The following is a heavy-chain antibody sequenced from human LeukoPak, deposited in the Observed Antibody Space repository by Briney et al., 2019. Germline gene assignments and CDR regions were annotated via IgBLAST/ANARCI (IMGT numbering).Heavy chain of an antibody. J-gene: IGHJ3*02. V-gene: IGHV1-18*01. CDR3: ATERITIFGVVNPGAFDI. Sequence: GASVKVSCKASGYTFTSYGISWVRQAPGQGLEWMGWISAYNGNTNYAQKLQGRVTMTTDTSTSTAYMELRSLGSDDTAVYYCATERITIFGVVNPGAFDIWGQGTMVTVSS. CDR2: ISAYNGNT. D-gene: IGHD3-3*01. CDR1: GYTFTSYG.